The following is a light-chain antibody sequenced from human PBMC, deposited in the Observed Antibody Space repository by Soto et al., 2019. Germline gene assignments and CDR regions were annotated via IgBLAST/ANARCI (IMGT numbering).Light chain of an antibody. J-gene: IGKJ4*01. CDR1: QGISSF. CDR2: AAS. Sequence: DIQLTQSPSFLSASVGDRVTITCRASQGISSFLAWYQQKPGKAPNLLIYAASTLQSGVPSRFSGCGSGTEFTLTISSLQPEDLATYYCQQLNSFPLTFGGGTRVEI. CDR3: QQLNSFPLT. V-gene: IGKV1-9*01.